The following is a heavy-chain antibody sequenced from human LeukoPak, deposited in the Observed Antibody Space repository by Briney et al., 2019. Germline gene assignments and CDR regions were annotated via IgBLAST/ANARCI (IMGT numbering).Heavy chain of an antibody. D-gene: IGHD5-18*01. CDR2: IYYSGST. CDR1: GGSISSYY. V-gene: IGHV4-59*01. Sequence: SETLSLTCTVSGGSISSYYWSWIRQPPGKGLEWIGYIYYSGSTNYNPSLKSRVTISVDTSKNQFSLKLNSVTAADTAVYYCARDGYSYALDYWGQGTLATVSS. J-gene: IGHJ4*02. CDR3: ARDGYSYALDY.